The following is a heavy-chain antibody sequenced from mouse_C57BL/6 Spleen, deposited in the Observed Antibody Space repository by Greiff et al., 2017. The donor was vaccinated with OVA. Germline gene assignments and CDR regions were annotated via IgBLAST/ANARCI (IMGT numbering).Heavy chain of an antibody. CDR3: ARPLLPAWFAY. D-gene: IGHD2-1*01. J-gene: IGHJ3*01. CDR2: IHPNSGST. Sequence: QVQLQQPGAELVKPGASVKLSCKASGYTFTSYWMHWVKQRPGQGLEWIGMIHPNSGSTNSNETFKSKATLPVDNSASTADMQLSSLTSEDSAVYCCARPLLPAWFAYWGQGTLVTVSA. V-gene: IGHV1-64*01. CDR1: GYTFTSYW.